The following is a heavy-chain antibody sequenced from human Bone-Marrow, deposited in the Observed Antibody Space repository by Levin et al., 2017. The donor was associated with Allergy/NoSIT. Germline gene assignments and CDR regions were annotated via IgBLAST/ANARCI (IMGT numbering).Heavy chain of an antibody. J-gene: IGHJ4*02. CDR1: GFSLNNHW. CDR2: IDFYGNIT. V-gene: IGHV3-74*01. Sequence: GGSLRLSCEASGFSLNNHWMHWVRQVPGKGLVWVSRIDFYGNITTYADSVRGRFTISRDSAKNTVYLQMNRLRGEDTAVYYCGRGGHNYGYGGIDFWGQGAQVTVSS. CDR3: GRGGHNYGYGGIDF. D-gene: IGHD5-18*01.